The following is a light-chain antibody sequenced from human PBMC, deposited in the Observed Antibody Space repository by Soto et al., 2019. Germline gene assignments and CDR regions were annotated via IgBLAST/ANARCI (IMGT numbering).Light chain of an antibody. Sequence: DIQMTQSPSSLSASVGDIVTITCRASQSISSYLNWYQQKPGKAPKLLIYAASSLQSGVPSRFSGSGSGTEFTLTISSLQPDDFATYYCQNYNSYSEEFGQGTKVDIK. CDR1: QSISSY. J-gene: IGKJ1*01. V-gene: IGKV1-39*01. CDR3: QNYNSYSEE. CDR2: AAS.